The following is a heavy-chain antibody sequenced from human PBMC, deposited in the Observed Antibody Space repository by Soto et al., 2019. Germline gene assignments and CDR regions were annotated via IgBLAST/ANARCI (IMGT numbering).Heavy chain of an antibody. CDR2: IKQDGSEK. D-gene: IGHD3-10*01. CDR1: GFTFSSYW. Sequence: SGGSLRLSCAASGFTFSSYWMSWVRQAPGKGLEWVANIKQDGSEKYYVDSVKGRFTISRDNSKNTLYLQMDSLRAEDTAVYYRAGRSGSSDYWGRGTLVTVSS. CDR3: AGRSGSSDY. J-gene: IGHJ4*02. V-gene: IGHV3-7*01.